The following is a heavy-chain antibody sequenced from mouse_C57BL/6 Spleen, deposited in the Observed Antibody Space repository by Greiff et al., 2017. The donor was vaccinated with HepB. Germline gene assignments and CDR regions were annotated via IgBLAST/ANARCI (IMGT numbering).Heavy chain of an antibody. J-gene: IGHJ3*01. CDR1: GFTFSSYA. V-gene: IGHV5-4*01. Sequence: DVQLQESGGGLVKPGGSLKLSCAASGFTFSSYAMSWVRQTPEKRLEWVATISDGGSYTYYPDNIKGRFTISRDNAKNNLYLQMSHLKSEDTAMYYCARDVVTTSAYWGQGTLVTVAA. CDR3: ARDVVTTSAY. D-gene: IGHD2-2*01. CDR2: ISDGGSYT.